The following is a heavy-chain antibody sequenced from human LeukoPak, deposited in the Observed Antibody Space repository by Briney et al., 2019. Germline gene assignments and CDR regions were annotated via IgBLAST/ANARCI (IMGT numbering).Heavy chain of an antibody. D-gene: IGHD5-24*01. J-gene: IGHJ4*02. CDR3: ARVGDAYNRRGELDF. CDR2: INPNGGDT. Sequence: ASVTVSCKTSGYIFNNHYLHWVRQAPGQGLEWMGIINPNGGDTGYAQKFQDRLTMTRDTSTRTVFMELGSLRSEDTAVYYCARVGDAYNRRGELDFWGQGTLVTVSS. CDR1: GYIFNNHY. V-gene: IGHV1-46*02.